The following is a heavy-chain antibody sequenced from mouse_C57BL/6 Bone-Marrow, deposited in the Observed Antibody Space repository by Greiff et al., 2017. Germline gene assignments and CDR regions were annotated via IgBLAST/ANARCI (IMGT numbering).Heavy chain of an antibody. CDR2: INPSNGGT. Sequence: QVHVKQPGTELVKPGASVKLSCKASGYTFTSYWMHWVKQRPGQGLEWIGNINPSNGGTNYNEKFKSKATLTVDKSSSTAYMQLSSLTSEDSAVYYCARFGLYDYDEDYWGQGTTLTVSS. D-gene: IGHD2-4*01. V-gene: IGHV1-53*01. J-gene: IGHJ2*01. CDR1: GYTFTSYW. CDR3: ARFGLYDYDEDY.